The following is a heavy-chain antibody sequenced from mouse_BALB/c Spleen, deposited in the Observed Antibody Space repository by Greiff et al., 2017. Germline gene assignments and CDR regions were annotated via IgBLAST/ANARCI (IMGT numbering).Heavy chain of an antibody. V-gene: IGHV3-8*02. CDR3: ARYGDTDYLFAY. J-gene: IGHJ3*01. CDR2: ISYSGST. Sequence: EVMLVESGPSLVKPSQTLSLTCSVTGDSITSGYWNWIRKFPGNKLEYMGYISYSGSTYYNPSLKSRISITRDTSKNQYYLQLNSVTTEDTATYYCARYGDTDYLFAYWGQGTLVTVSA. D-gene: IGHD1-1*01. CDR1: GDSITSGY.